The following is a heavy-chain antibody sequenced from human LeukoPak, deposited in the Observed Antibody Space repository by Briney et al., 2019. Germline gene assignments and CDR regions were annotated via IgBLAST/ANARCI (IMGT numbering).Heavy chain of an antibody. V-gene: IGHV4-59*08. Sequence: PSETLSLICTVSGGSLNNYFWSWIRQPPGKGLEWIGYISYSGSTNYNPSLKSRVIISVDTSKNQFSLKLSSVTAADTAVYYCARGRAAADWGQGTLVTVSS. D-gene: IGHD6-13*01. CDR1: GGSLNNYF. CDR3: ARGRAAAD. CDR2: ISYSGST. J-gene: IGHJ4*02.